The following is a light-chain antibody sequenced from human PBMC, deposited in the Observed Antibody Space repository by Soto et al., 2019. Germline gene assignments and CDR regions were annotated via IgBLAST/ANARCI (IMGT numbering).Light chain of an antibody. J-gene: IGKJ2*01. Sequence: DVHMTQSPSTLSASVGDRVTITCRASESIATWLAWYQQKPGKAPKLLIYDASRLESGVPSRFSGGGSGKEFTRTISDLQPDDFATYYCHQSNSYFGQGTKLEI. CDR3: HQSNSY. CDR2: DAS. CDR1: ESIATW. V-gene: IGKV1-5*01.